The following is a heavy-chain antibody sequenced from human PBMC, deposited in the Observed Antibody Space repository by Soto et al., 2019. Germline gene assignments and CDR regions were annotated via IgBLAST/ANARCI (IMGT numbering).Heavy chain of an antibody. Sequence: GGSLRLSCTASGFTFGDYAMSWFRQAPGKGLEWVGFIRSKAYGGTTEYAASVKGRFTISRDDSKSIAYLQMNSLKTEDTAVYYCTRADYDKIRPYYYYYYMDVWGKGTTVTVSS. CDR1: GFTFGDYA. CDR3: TRADYDKIRPYYYYYYMDV. D-gene: IGHD4-17*01. CDR2: IRSKAYGGTT. V-gene: IGHV3-49*03. J-gene: IGHJ6*03.